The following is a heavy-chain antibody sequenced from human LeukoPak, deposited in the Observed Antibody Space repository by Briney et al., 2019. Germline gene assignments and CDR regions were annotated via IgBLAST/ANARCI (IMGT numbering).Heavy chain of an antibody. CDR1: GGTFNSYA. Sequence: ESSVTVSCKASGGTFNSYAISWVRQAPGQGLEWMGGIIPIFCTANYAQNFQDRVTITTDQSTSTAYMELSILTSEDTALYYCARDRVDDYVWGSYRYRTRSFDYWGQGTLVTVSS. CDR2: IIPIFCTA. D-gene: IGHD3-16*02. V-gene: IGHV1-69*05. CDR3: ARDRVDDYVWGSYRYRTRSFDY. J-gene: IGHJ4*02.